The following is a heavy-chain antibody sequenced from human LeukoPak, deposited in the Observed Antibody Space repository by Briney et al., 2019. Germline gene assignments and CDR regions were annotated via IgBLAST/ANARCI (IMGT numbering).Heavy chain of an antibody. CDR2: VSDSGGST. J-gene: IGHJ4*02. D-gene: IGHD5-12*01. Sequence: PGGSLRLSCAASGFTFSSYAMTWVRQAPGKGLEWVSTVSDSGGSTYYADSVKGRFTISRDNSKNTLYLQMNSLRAEDTAVYYCAKDINGGYGFIDSWGQGTLVTVSS. CDR3: AKDINGGYGFIDS. V-gene: IGHV3-23*01. CDR1: GFTFSSYA.